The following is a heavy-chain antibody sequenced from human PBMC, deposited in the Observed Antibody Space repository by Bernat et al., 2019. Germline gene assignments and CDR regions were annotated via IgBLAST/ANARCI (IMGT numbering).Heavy chain of an antibody. Sequence: QVQLQESGPGLVKPSETLSLTCSVSGGSITSGIQYWGWIRQPPGKGLEWIGYIHYSGSTNYNPSLKSRVTISVNTSKNQFSLELRSATAADTAVYYCTKRPPAGGSDYYGMDVWGQGTTVTVSS. D-gene: IGHD1-26*01. CDR3: TKRPPAGGSDYYGMDV. CDR1: GGSITSGIQY. CDR2: IHYSGST. V-gene: IGHV4-61*01. J-gene: IGHJ6*02.